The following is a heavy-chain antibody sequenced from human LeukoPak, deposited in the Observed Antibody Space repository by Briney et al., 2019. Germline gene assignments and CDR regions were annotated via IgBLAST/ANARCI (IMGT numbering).Heavy chain of an antibody. Sequence: PSGTLSLTCAVSGGSISSSYYWGWIRQPPGKGLEWIGSIYYSGSTYYNPSLKSRVTISVDTSKNQFSLKLSSVTAADTAVYYCARGTVAAESRRWVTPDKNWFDPWGQGTLVTVSS. CDR1: GGSISSSYY. CDR3: ARGTVAAESRRWVTPDKNWFDP. CDR2: IYYSGST. V-gene: IGHV4-39*07. D-gene: IGHD6-19*01. J-gene: IGHJ5*02.